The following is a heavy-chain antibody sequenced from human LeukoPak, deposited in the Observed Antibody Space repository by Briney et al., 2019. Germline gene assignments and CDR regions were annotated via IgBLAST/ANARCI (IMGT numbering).Heavy chain of an antibody. J-gene: IGHJ6*03. CDR3: ARVSAAAVDREYYYHMDV. V-gene: IGHV4-61*02. CDR2: IYTSGST. Sequence: TSETLSLTCTVSGGSISSGSYYWSWIRQPAGKGLEWIARIYTSGSTNYNPSLKSRFTMSVDTSKNQFSLKLSSVTAADTAVYYCARVSAAAVDREYYYHMDVWGKGTTVTIPS. CDR1: GGSISSGSYY. D-gene: IGHD6-13*01.